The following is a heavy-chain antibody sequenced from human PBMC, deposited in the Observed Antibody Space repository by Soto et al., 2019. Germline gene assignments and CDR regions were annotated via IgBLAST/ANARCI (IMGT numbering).Heavy chain of an antibody. D-gene: IGHD3-9*01. CDR3: ARARDWLGTYYGMDV. J-gene: IGHJ6*02. CDR1: GFTFSSYD. Sequence: GGSLRLSCAASGFTFSSYDMHWVRQATGKGLEWVSAIGTAGDTYYPGSVKGRFTISRENAKNSLYLQMNSLRAGDTAVYYCARARDWLGTYYGMDVWGQGTTVTAP. V-gene: IGHV3-13*01. CDR2: IGTAGDT.